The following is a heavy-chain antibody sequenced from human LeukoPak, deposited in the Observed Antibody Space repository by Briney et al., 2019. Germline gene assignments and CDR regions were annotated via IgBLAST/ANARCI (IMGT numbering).Heavy chain of an antibody. CDR2: INHSGST. Sequence: PSETLSLTCAVYGGSFSGYYWSWIRQPPGKGLEWIGEINHSGSTNYNPSLKSRVTISVDTSKNQFSLKLSSVTAADTAVYYCARGPLIWRGFHFDYWGQGTLVTVSS. J-gene: IGHJ4*02. V-gene: IGHV4-34*01. CDR1: GGSFSGYY. CDR3: ARGPLIWRGFHFDY. D-gene: IGHD3-3*01.